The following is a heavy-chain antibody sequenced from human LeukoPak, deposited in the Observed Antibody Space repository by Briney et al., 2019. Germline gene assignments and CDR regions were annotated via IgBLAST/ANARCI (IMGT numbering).Heavy chain of an antibody. CDR1: GFTFSSYA. CDR3: TTMGRYFDENDY. Sequence: QPGGSLRLSCAASGFTFSSYAMSWVRQAPGKGLEWVSAIGGSGGSTYYADSVKGRFTISRDNSKNTLYLQMNSLRAEDTAVYYCTTMGRYFDENDYWGQGTLVTVSS. J-gene: IGHJ4*02. CDR2: IGGSGGST. V-gene: IGHV3-23*01. D-gene: IGHD3-9*01.